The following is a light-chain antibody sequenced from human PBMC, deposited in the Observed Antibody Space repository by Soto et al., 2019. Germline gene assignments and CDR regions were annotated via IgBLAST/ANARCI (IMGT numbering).Light chain of an antibody. CDR2: DVS. V-gene: IGLV2-11*01. J-gene: IGLJ1*01. Sequence: SALTQPRSVSGSPGQSVTISCTGTSSDVGGYNHVSWYQQHPGKVPKLIIYDVSKRPSGVPDRFSGSKSGNTASLTISGLQAEDEADYYCCSYAGGSNVFGAGTKVTVL. CDR3: CSYAGGSNV. CDR1: SSDVGGYNH.